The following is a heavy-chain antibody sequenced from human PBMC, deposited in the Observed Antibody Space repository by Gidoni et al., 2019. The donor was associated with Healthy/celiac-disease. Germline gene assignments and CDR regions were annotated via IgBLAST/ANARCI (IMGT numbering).Heavy chain of an antibody. J-gene: IGHJ1*01. Sequence: EVQLVESGGGLVKPGGSLRLSCAASGFTFSNAWMSWVRQAPGKGLEWVGRIKSKTDGGTTDYAAPVKGRFTISRDDSKNTLYLQMNSLKTEDTAVFYCTSDSSSWYSEYFQHWGQGTLVTVSS. V-gene: IGHV3-15*01. CDR1: GFTFSNAW. D-gene: IGHD6-13*01. CDR2: IKSKTDGGTT. CDR3: TSDSSSWYSEYFQH.